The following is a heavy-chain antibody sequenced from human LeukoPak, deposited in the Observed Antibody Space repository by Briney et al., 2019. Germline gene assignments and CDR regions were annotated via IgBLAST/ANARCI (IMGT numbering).Heavy chain of an antibody. CDR2: INPSGGST. D-gene: IGHD6-6*01. V-gene: IGHV1-46*01. J-gene: IGHJ4*02. CDR3: ARSKIAARHDVDLDY. Sequence: ASVKVSCKASGYTFTTYYMHWVRQAPGQGLEWMGIINPSGGSTSYAQKFQGRVTMTRDTSTSTVYMELSRLRSDDTAVYYCARSKIAARHDVDLDYWGQGTLVTVSS. CDR1: GYTFTTYY.